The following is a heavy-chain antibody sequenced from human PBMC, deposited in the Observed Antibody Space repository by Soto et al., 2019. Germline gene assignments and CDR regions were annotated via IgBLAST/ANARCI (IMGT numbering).Heavy chain of an antibody. D-gene: IGHD3-22*01. CDR1: GFTFSSYA. Sequence: GGSLRLSCAASGFTFSSYAMHWVRQAPGKGLEWVAVISYDGSNKYYADSVKGRFTISRDNSKNTLYLQMNSLRAEDTAVYYCAKDLKYYDSTRIGNDAFDIWGQGTMVTVSS. CDR3: AKDLKYYDSTRIGNDAFDI. CDR2: ISYDGSNK. V-gene: IGHV3-30-3*01. J-gene: IGHJ3*02.